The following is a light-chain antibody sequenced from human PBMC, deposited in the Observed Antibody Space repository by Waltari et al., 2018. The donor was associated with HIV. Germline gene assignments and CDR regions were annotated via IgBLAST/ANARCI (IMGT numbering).Light chain of an antibody. CDR1: QNSSSY. CDR2: TAS. V-gene: IGKV1-39*01. J-gene: IGKJ4*01. Sequence: DIQMTQSPSSLSASVGDRVTVSCRANQNSSSYLIWYQQIPGNAPRLLIYTASTLQRGVPSRFSGSGSGTDFTLSITSLQPEDFATDYCQQSYSTPLTFGGGTRVEIK. CDR3: QQSYSTPLT.